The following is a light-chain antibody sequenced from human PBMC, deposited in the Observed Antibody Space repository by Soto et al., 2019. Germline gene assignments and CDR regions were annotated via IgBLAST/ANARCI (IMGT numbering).Light chain of an antibody. V-gene: IGLV2-14*01. CDR3: SSYTSHNYWG. CDR2: EVR. CDR1: SRDPGDYNY. Sequence: QSALTQPASVSGSPGQSITISCSGTSRDPGDYNYVSWYQQHPGKVPKLIIYEVRNRPSGVSNRFSGSKSGTTASLTISGLQAEDEAVYYCSSYTSHNYWGFGGGTKLTVL. J-gene: IGLJ3*02.